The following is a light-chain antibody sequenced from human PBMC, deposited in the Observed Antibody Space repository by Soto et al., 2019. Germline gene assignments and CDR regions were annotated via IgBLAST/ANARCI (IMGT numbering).Light chain of an antibody. J-gene: IGKJ5*01. CDR3: QQRDSWPIT. Sequence: EIVMTQSPATLSVSPGERATLTCRASQSVTSTLAWYQQKPGQAPRLLIYGASSRATGIPDRFSGSGPGTDFTLTINSLEPDDFAVYYCQQRDSWPITFGQGTRLEIK. CDR2: GAS. CDR1: QSVTST. V-gene: IGKV3D-15*01.